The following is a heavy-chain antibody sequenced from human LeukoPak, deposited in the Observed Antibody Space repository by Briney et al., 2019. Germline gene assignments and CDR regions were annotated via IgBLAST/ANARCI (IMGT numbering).Heavy chain of an antibody. CDR2: ISSSSSHI. V-gene: IGHV3-48*01. J-gene: IGHJ4*02. CDR1: GFTFNRHS. CDR3: ARDRAGYNWVGY. Sequence: GGSLRLSCVGSGFTFNRHSMNWVRQAPGKGLEWISYISSSSSHIYYSDSVKGRFTISRDNAKNSVYLQMNSLRAEDTAVYFCARDRAGYNWVGYWGQGTLVSVSS. D-gene: IGHD5-24*01.